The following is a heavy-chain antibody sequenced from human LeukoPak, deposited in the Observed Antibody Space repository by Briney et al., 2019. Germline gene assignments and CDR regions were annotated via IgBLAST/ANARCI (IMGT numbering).Heavy chain of an antibody. Sequence: GGSPRLSCVASGFTFSNYAMNWVRRAPGKGLEWVSGISGSGSSSYYADSVKGRFTISRDNSKNTLYLQLDSLRAEDSAVYYCAKDPPRGSSDSFDIWSQGTGITVSS. CDR3: AKDPPRGSSDSFDI. CDR1: GFTFSNYA. CDR2: ISGSGSSS. D-gene: IGHD6-19*01. J-gene: IGHJ3*02. V-gene: IGHV3-23*01.